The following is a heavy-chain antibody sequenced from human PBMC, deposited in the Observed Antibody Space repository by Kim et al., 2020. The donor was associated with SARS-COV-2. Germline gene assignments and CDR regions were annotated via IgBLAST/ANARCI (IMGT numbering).Heavy chain of an antibody. CDR1: GGSFSGYY. V-gene: IGHV4-34*01. J-gene: IGHJ4*01. CDR3: AIYYDSSGYYPGDFDY. Sequence: SETLSLTCAVYGGSFSGYYWSWIRQPPGKGLEWIGEINHSGSTNYNPSLKSRVTISVDTSKNQFSLKLSSVTAADTAVYYCAIYYDSSGYYPGDFDYWGPGTLVTVSS. D-gene: IGHD3-22*01. CDR2: INHSGST.